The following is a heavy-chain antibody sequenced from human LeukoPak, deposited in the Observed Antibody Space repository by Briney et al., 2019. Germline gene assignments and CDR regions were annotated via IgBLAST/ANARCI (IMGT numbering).Heavy chain of an antibody. V-gene: IGHV3-48*03. CDR2: ISSNAGNM. J-gene: IGHJ3*01. Sequence: GGSLRLSCTVSGFTFSSYEMNWVRQAPGKGPEWVSYISSNAGNMYYADSVKGRFTISRDNAKSSLYLQMNSLRAEDTAFYYCARVLSSSSSSLGAYDLWGQGTMVHVSS. D-gene: IGHD2-2*01. CDR3: ARVLSSSSSSLGAYDL. CDR1: GFTFSSYE.